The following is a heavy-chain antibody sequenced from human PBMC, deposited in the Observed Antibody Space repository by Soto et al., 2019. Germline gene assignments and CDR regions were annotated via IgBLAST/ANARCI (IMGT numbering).Heavy chain of an antibody. D-gene: IGHD3-10*01. CDR2: IKSKTDGGTT. CDR3: TTDSWGSGSYSTGADY. Sequence: GGSLRLSCAASGFTFSNAWMNWVRQAPGKGLEWVGRIKSKTDGGTTDYAAPVKGRFTISRDDSKNKLYLQMNSLKTEDTAVYYCTTDSWGSGSYSTGADYWGQGTLVTVSS. CDR1: GFTFSNAW. J-gene: IGHJ4*02. V-gene: IGHV3-15*07.